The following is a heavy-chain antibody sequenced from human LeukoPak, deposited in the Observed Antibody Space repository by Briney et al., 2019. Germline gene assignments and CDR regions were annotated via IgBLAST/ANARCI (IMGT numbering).Heavy chain of an antibody. CDR3: ARDSQLAQLPPDY. D-gene: IGHD2-2*01. Sequence: PGGSLRLSCAASGFTFSDYYMSWIRQAPGKGLEWVSYISSSGSTIYYADSVKGRFAISRDNAKNSLYLQMNSLRAEDTAVYYCARDSQLAQLPPDYWGQGTLVTVSS. V-gene: IGHV3-11*01. CDR2: ISSSGSTI. J-gene: IGHJ4*02. CDR1: GFTFSDYY.